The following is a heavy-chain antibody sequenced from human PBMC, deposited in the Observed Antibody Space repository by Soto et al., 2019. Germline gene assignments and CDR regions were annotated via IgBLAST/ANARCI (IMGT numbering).Heavy chain of an antibody. CDR2: IRSKANSYAT. Sequence: PGGFLRLSCAASGFTFSGSAMHWVRQASGKGLEWVGRIRSKANSYATAYAASVEGRFTISRDDSKNTAYLQMNSLKTEDTAVYYCTRHGGQDCSGGSCYWEWFDPWGQGTLVTVSS. V-gene: IGHV3-73*01. D-gene: IGHD2-15*01. J-gene: IGHJ5*02. CDR1: GFTFSGSA. CDR3: TRHGGQDCSGGSCYWEWFDP.